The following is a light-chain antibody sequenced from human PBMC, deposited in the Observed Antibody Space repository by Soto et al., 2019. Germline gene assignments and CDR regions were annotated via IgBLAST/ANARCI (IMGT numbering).Light chain of an antibody. J-gene: IGKJ4*01. Sequence: ETVMTQSPATLSVSPGERATLSCRASQSARISLGWYQQKPGQAPRLLMFRTSSRATGFPARFSGSGSGTEFNLTISSLQSEDFGVYYCQQYDNWPRATFGGGTKVDIK. CDR1: QSARIS. V-gene: IGKV3-15*01. CDR2: RTS. CDR3: QQYDNWPRAT.